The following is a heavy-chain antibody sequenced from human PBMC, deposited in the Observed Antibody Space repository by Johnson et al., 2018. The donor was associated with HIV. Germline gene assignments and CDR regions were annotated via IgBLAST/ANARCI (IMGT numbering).Heavy chain of an antibody. D-gene: IGHD2-21*01. CDR3: ARDLWGVGAFDI. V-gene: IGHV3-11*01. CDR2: ISSSGDII. J-gene: IGHJ3*02. Sequence: QVQLVESGGGVVQPGGSLRLSCVASGFTFSDYYMTWIRQAPGEGLEWLSFISSSGDIIRYADSVKGRFTISRDNAKNSLYLQMNSLRAEDTALYYCARDLWGVGAFDIWGQGTMVTVSS. CDR1: GFTFSDYY.